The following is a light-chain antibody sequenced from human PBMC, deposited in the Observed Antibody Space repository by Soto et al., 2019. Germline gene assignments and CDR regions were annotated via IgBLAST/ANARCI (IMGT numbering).Light chain of an antibody. V-gene: IGKV1-5*01. CDR2: AAS. J-gene: IGKJ1*01. CDR3: QQYGSSPRT. CDR1: QTISSW. Sequence: DIQMTQSPSTLSGSVGDRVXXPXRASQTISSWLAWYQQKPGKAPKLLIYAASTLQSGVPSRFSGSGSGTDFTLTIRTLEPEDFAVYYCQQYGSSPRTFGQGTKVDIK.